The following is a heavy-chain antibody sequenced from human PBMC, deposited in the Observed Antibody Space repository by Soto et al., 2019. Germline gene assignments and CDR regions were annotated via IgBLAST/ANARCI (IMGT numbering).Heavy chain of an antibody. CDR1: GGSFSGYY. CDR3: ARTSIAAAGTPWFDP. Sequence: SETLSLTCAVYGGSFSGYYWSWIRQPPGKGLEWIGEINHSGSTNYNPSLKSRVTISVDTSKNQFSLKLSSVTAADTAVYYCARTSIAAAGTPWFDPWGQGTLVTVSS. V-gene: IGHV4-34*01. CDR2: INHSGST. J-gene: IGHJ5*02. D-gene: IGHD6-13*01.